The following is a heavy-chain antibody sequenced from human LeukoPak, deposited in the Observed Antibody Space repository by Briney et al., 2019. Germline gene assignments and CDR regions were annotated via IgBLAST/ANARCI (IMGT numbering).Heavy chain of an antibody. CDR1: GFTFSSYA. D-gene: IGHD3-22*01. V-gene: IGHV3-64*01. J-gene: IGHJ4*02. CDR2: ISSDGGST. CDR3: ARDSGMIVVAPFDY. Sequence: GGSLGLSCAASGFTFSSYAMHWVRQAPGKGLEYVSAISSDGGSTYYANSVKGRFTISRDNSKNTLYLQMGSLRAEDMAVYYCARDSGMIVVAPFDYWGQGTLVTVSS.